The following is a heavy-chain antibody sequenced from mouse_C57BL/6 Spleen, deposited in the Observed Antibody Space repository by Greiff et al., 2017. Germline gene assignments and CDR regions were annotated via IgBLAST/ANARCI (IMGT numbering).Heavy chain of an antibody. V-gene: IGHV1-15*01. Sequence: VQLKQSGAELVRPGASVTLSCKASGYTFTDYEMHWVKQTPVHGLEWIGAIDPETGGTAYNQKFKGKAILTADKSTSTAYMELRSLTSEDSTVYYCTRTNFYRYFDVWGKGTTVTVSS. CDR2: IDPETGGT. J-gene: IGHJ1*03. CDR3: TRTNFYRYFDV. D-gene: IGHD4-1*02. CDR1: GYTFTDYE.